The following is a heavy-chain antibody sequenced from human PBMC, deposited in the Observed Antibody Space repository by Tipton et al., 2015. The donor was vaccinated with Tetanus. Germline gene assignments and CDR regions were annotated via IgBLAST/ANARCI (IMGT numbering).Heavy chain of an antibody. CDR3: ARDQARGARGWNYFDY. CDR1: GGSISSGGYC. D-gene: IGHD1-26*01. V-gene: IGHV4-31*03. CDR2: IYYSGST. Sequence: LACTVSGGSISSGGYCRSWIRQHPGKGLEWIGDIYYSGSTYYNPSLKSRVTISVDTSKNQFSLKLNSVTAADTAVYYCARDQARGARGWNYFDYWGQGTLVTVSS. J-gene: IGHJ4*02.